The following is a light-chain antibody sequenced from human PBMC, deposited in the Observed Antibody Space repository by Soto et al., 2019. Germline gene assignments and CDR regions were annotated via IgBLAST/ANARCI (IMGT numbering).Light chain of an antibody. J-gene: IGKJ1*01. V-gene: IGKV3-15*01. Sequence: IVMTQSPATLSVSPGERATLSCRASQGVSTKLAWYQQKSGQAPRLLIFGASARATDIPARFSGSGSGTDFTLTISSLQSEDFAVYYCQQNHNWPWTLGQGTKVDIK. CDR2: GAS. CDR3: QQNHNWPWT. CDR1: QGVSTK.